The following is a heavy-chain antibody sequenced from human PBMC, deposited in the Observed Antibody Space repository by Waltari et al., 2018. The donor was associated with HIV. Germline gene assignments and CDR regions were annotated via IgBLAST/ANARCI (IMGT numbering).Heavy chain of an antibody. J-gene: IGHJ4*02. D-gene: IGHD4-17*01. V-gene: IGHV3-9*01. CDR1: GFTFADYA. Sequence: EVQLVESGGGLVQPGRSLRLSCAASGFTFADYAMHWVRQAPGKGLEWVSGINWNSGSIGYAGSVKGRFTISRDNANNSLYLQMHSLRVEDTAFYYCAKGVTYGDYVTPFDYWGQGTLVTVSS. CDR2: INWNSGSI. CDR3: AKGVTYGDYVTPFDY.